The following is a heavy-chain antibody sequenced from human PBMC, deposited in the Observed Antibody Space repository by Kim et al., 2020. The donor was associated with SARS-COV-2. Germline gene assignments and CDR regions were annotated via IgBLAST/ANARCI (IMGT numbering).Heavy chain of an antibody. CDR2: IYNSGST. J-gene: IGHJ4*02. D-gene: IGHD6-13*01. Sequence: SETLSLTCTVSGGSISSYYWNWIRQSPGKGLEWIGYIYNSGSTNYNPSLKSRVTISVDTSKNQFSLKLSSVTAADTAVYYRAREYSSSWYMDYWGQGTLVTVSS. CDR1: GGSISSYY. CDR3: AREYSSSWYMDY. V-gene: IGHV4-59*13.